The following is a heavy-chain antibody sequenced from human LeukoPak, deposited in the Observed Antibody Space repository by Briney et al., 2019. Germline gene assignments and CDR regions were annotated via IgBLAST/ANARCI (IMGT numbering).Heavy chain of an antibody. J-gene: IGHJ4*02. V-gene: IGHV3-53*01. Sequence: GGSLRLSCAASGFTVSSNLMSWVRQAPGKGLEWVSVIYSGGSTYYADSVKGRFTISRDNSKNTLYLQMNSLRAEDTAVYYCARALEWELTPSYFDYWGQGTLVTVSS. D-gene: IGHD1-26*01. CDR3: ARALEWELTPSYFDY. CDR2: IYSGGST. CDR1: GFTVSSNL.